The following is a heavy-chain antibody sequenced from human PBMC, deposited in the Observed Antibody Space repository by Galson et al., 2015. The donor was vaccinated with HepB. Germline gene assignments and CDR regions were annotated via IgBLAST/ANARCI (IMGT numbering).Heavy chain of an antibody. J-gene: IGHJ6*03. CDR2: INPNSGGT. V-gene: IGHV1-2*06. CDR1: GYTFTGYY. Sequence: SVKVSCKASGYTFTGYYMHWVRQAPGQGLEWMGRINPNSGGTNYAQKFQGRVTMTRDTSISTAYMELSRLRSDDTAVYYCAREGCSGGSCYSIYYYYYYMDVWGKGTTVTVSS. D-gene: IGHD2-15*01. CDR3: AREGCSGGSCYSIYYYYYYMDV.